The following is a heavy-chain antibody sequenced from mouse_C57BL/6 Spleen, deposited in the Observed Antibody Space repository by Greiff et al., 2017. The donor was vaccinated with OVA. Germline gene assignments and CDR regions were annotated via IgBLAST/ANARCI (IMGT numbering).Heavy chain of an antibody. V-gene: IGHV5-6*01. CDR1: GFTFSSYG. Sequence: EVQVVESGGDLVKPGGSLKLSCAASGFTFSSYGMSWVRQTPDKRLEWVATISSGGSYTYYPDSVKGRFTISRDNAKNTLYLQMSSLKSEDTAMYYCARHAWDNAMDYWGQGTSVTVSS. CDR2: ISSGGSYT. D-gene: IGHD4-1*01. CDR3: ARHAWDNAMDY. J-gene: IGHJ4*01.